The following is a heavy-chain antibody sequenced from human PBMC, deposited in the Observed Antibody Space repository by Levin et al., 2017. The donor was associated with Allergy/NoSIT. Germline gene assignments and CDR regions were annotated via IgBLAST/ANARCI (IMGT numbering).Heavy chain of an antibody. D-gene: IGHD3-16*01. CDR3: ARDTAPYYYHSGGYNV. Sequence: ASVKVSCEASGYSFNSYGITWVRQAPGQGLEWMGWISPHDGDTDYAQNFQGRVSMTTDTSTNTAFMELRSLRSDDTAVYYCARDTAPYYYHSGGYNVWGQGTLVTVSS. CDR2: ISPHDGDT. CDR1: GYSFNSYG. J-gene: IGHJ4*02. V-gene: IGHV1-18*01.